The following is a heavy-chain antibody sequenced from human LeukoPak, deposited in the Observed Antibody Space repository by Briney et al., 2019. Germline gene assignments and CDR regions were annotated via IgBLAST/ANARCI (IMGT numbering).Heavy chain of an antibody. CDR1: GFTFSDYY. CDR2: ISSSGSTI. CDR3: ARDPGGGSGWYGRRDAFDI. J-gene: IGHJ3*02. Sequence: GGSLRLSRAASGFTFSDYYMSWIRQAPGKGLEWVSYISSSGSTIYYADSVKGRFTISRDNAKNSPYLQMNSLRAEDTAVYYCARDPGGGSGWYGRRDAFDIWGQGTMVTVSS. D-gene: IGHD6-19*01. V-gene: IGHV3-11*01.